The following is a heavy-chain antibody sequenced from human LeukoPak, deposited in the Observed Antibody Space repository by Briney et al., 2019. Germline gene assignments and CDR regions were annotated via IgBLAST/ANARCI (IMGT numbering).Heavy chain of an antibody. J-gene: IGHJ4*02. CDR1: GFTFSSYS. D-gene: IGHD4-17*01. CDR3: ARDRDSGDYTAAPGDY. Sequence: GGSLRLSCAASGFTFSSYSMNWVRQAPGKGLEWISYISSSGSTINYADSVKGRCTISRDSAKNSLYLQMNSLRDEDTAVYYCARDRDSGDYTAAPGDYWGQGTLVTVSS. V-gene: IGHV3-48*02. CDR2: ISSSGSTI.